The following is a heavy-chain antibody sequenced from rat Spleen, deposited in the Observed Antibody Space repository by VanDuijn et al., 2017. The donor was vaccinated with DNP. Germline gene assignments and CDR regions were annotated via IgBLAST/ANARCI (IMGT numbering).Heavy chain of an antibody. D-gene: IGHD1-4*01. CDR3: ARPYGYNNGGFAY. CDR2: ISYDGSTT. J-gene: IGHJ3*01. CDR1: GFTFSDYN. Sequence: EVQLVESGGGLAQPGRSLKLSCAASGFTFSDYNMAWVRQAPEKGLEWVATISYDGSTTFYRDSVKGRFTISRDNAKSTLYLQMNSLRSEDMATYYCARPYGYNNGGFAYWGQGTLVTVSS. V-gene: IGHV5-7*01.